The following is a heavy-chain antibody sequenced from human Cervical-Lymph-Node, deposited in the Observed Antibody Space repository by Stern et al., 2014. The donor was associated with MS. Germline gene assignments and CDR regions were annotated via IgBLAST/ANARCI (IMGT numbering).Heavy chain of an antibody. Sequence: EVQLVESGGDLVKPGGSLRLSCVTSGFTYAGSWVRQVPGPGLEWVSSISTTGGTKHYADSVKGRFTISRDNPKNTLYLLMSSLRAEDTAVYYCARESGHYDSAFDVWGRGTMVTVSS. V-gene: IGHV3-23*04. J-gene: IGHJ3*01. CDR2: ISTTGGTK. D-gene: IGHD3-22*01. CDR1: GFTYA. CDR3: ARESGHYDSAFDV.